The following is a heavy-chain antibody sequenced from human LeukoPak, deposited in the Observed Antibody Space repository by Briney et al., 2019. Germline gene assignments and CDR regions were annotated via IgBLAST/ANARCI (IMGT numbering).Heavy chain of an antibody. D-gene: IGHD5-12*01. CDR3: AREASDIVATIPYFDY. Sequence: GASVKVSCKASGYTFTRYGISWVRQAPGERLEWMGWISAYNGNTNYAQKLQGRVTMTTDTSTSTAYMELRSLRSDDTAVYYCAREASDIVATIPYFDYWGQGTLVIVSS. CDR2: ISAYNGNT. J-gene: IGHJ4*02. CDR1: GYTFTRYG. V-gene: IGHV1-18*01.